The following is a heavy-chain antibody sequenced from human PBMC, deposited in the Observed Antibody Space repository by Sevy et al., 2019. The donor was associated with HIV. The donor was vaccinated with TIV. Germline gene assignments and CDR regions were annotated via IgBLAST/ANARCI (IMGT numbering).Heavy chain of an antibody. CDR3: ARDLPPSATTVAHFDY. CDR1: EFTFSSYE. J-gene: IGHJ4*02. D-gene: IGHD4-17*01. Sequence: GGSLRLSCTASEFTFSSYEMNWVRQAPGKGLEWVSYISNSGSNIYYSDSVKGRFTISRDNAKNSLYLQMNSLRAEDTAVYYCARDLPPSATTVAHFDYWGRGTLVTVSS. CDR2: ISNSGSNI. V-gene: IGHV3-48*03.